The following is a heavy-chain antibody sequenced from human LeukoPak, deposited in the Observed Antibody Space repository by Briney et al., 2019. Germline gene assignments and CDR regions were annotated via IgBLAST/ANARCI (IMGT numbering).Heavy chain of an antibody. V-gene: IGHV3-23*01. CDR3: AKGGVYGDYYFDY. CDR1: GFPFSTYA. J-gene: IGHJ4*02. D-gene: IGHD4-17*01. CDR2: ISGSGGDT. Sequence: GGSLRLSCAASGFPFSTYAMSWVRQAPGKGLEWVSVISGSGGDTYYADSVKGRFTISGDNSKNTVYLQMNSLRAEDTALYYCAKGGVYGDYYFDYWGQGTLVTISS.